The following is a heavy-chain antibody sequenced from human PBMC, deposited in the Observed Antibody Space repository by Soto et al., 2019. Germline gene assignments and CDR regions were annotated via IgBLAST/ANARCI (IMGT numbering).Heavy chain of an antibody. V-gene: IGHV3-30*18. CDR2: ISYDGSNK. CDR1: GFTFSSYG. Sequence: GGSLRLSCAASGFTFSSYGMHWVRQAPGKGLEWVAVISYDGSNKYYADSVKGQITISRDNSKNTLYLQMNSLRAEDTAVYYCAKEGQWLAHYFDYWGQGTLVTVSS. CDR3: AKEGQWLAHYFDY. D-gene: IGHD6-19*01. J-gene: IGHJ4*02.